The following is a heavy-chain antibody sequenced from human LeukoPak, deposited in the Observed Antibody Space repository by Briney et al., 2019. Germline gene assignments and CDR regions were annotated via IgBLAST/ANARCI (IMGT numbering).Heavy chain of an antibody. Sequence: SQTLSLTCTVSGGSISSGGYYWSWIRQHPGKGLEWIVYIYYSGSTYYNPSLKSRVTISVDTSKNQFSLKLSSVTAADTAVYYCARVNPTMVRGPLKYYFDYWGQGTLVTVSS. CDR1: GGSISSGGYY. J-gene: IGHJ4*02. CDR3: ARVNPTMVRGPLKYYFDY. CDR2: IYYSGST. D-gene: IGHD3-10*01. V-gene: IGHV4-31*03.